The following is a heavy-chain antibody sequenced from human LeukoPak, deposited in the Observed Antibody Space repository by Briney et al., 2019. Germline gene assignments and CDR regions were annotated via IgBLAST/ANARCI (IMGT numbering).Heavy chain of an antibody. CDR1: GGSLSGYY. Sequence: SETLSLTCAVYGGSLSGYYWSWIRQPPGTGREWTGEINHSGSTNYNPSLKSRVTISVDTSKHQFSLKLSSVTAADTAVYYCARGSSGGSCYSRVHAGWFDPWGQGTLVTVSS. CDR3: ARGSSGGSCYSRVHAGWFDP. CDR2: INHSGST. D-gene: IGHD2-15*01. J-gene: IGHJ5*02. V-gene: IGHV4-34*01.